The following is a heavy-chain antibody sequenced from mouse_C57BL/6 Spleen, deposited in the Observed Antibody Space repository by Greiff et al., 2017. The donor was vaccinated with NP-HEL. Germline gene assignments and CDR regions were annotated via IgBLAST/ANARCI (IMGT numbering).Heavy chain of an antibody. V-gene: IGHV1-82*01. D-gene: IGHD2-3*01. CDR2: IYPGDGDT. CDR1: GYAFSSSW. Sequence: QVQLKESGPELVKPGASVKISCKASGYAFSSSWMNWVKQRPGKGLEWIGRIYPGDGDTNYNGKFKGKATLTADKSSSTAYMQLSSLTSEDSAVYFCAKGDGYYPYYAMDYWGQGTSVTVSS. J-gene: IGHJ4*01. CDR3: AKGDGYYPYYAMDY.